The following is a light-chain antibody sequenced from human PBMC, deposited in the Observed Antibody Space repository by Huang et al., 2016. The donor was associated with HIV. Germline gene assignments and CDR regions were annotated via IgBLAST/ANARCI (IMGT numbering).Light chain of an antibody. CDR2: WAS. CDR3: QQYYSTPLT. CDR1: QSVLFSSKKKDY. V-gene: IGKV4-1*01. J-gene: IGKJ4*01. Sequence: DIVMTQSPDSLAVSLGERATINCKSSQSVLFSSKKKDYLAWYQQKQGQSPKLLISWASTRESGVPGRFSGSVSGTDFTLTISSLQAEDVAVYYCQQYYSTPLTFGGGTKVEIK.